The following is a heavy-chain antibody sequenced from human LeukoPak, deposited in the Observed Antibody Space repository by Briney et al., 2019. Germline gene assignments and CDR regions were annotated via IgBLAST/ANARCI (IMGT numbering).Heavy chain of an antibody. CDR2: ISSSSSYI. V-gene: IGHV3-21*01. J-gene: IGHJ6*03. Sequence: PGGSLRLSCAASGFTFSSYSMNWVRQAPGKGLEWVSSISSSSSYIYYADSVKGRFTISRDNAKNSLYLQMNSLRAEDTAVYYCAREPYGSGWLGDYYYYMDVWGKGTTVTISS. CDR1: GFTFSSYS. D-gene: IGHD6-19*01. CDR3: AREPYGSGWLGDYYYYMDV.